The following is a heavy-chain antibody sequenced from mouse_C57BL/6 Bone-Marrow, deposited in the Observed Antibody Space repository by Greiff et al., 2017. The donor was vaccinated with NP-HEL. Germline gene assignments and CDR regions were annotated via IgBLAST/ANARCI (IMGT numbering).Heavy chain of an antibody. J-gene: IGHJ2*01. CDR2: IDPNGGGT. CDR1: GYTFTNYW. CDR3: ASYYYGSGYFDY. V-gene: IGHV1-72*01. D-gene: IGHD1-1*01. Sequence: QVQLKQPGAELVKPGASVKLSCKASGYTFTNYWMHWVKQRPGRGLEWIGRIDPNGGGTKYNEKFKSKATLTVDKPSSTAYMQLSSLTSEDSAVYDCASYYYGSGYFDYWGQGTTLTVSS.